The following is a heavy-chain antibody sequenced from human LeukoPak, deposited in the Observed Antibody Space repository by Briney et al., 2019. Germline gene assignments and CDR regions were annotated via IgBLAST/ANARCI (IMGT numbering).Heavy chain of an antibody. CDR1: GLTFSDSA. J-gene: IGHJ4*02. CDR3: RGAYYDSSGPEYYFDY. CDR2: IRGKANSYTT. Sequence: PGGSLKLSCAASGLTFSDSAMHWVRQASGKGLEWVGRIRGKANSYTTAYAASVKGRFTISRDDSKNTAYLQMNSLKTEDTAVYYCRGAYYDSSGPEYYFDYWGQGTLVTVSS. D-gene: IGHD3-22*01. V-gene: IGHV3-73*01.